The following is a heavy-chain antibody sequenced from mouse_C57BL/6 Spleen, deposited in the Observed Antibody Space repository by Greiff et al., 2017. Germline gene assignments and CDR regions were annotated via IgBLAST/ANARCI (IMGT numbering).Heavy chain of an antibody. CDR2: INYDGSST. V-gene: IGHV5-16*01. CDR1: GFTFSDYY. Sequence: EVHLVESEGGLVQPGSSMKLSCTASGFTFSDYYMAWVRQVPETGLEWVANINYDGSSTYYLDSLKSRFIISRDNAKNIQYLQMSRLNAEDTATYYGARERDYSNYGYAMDYWGKGTSVTVSS. J-gene: IGHJ4*01. CDR3: ARERDYSNYGYAMDY. D-gene: IGHD2-5*01.